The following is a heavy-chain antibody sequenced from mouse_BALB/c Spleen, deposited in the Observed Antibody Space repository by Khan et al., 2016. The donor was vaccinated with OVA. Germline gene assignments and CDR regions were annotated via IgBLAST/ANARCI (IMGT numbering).Heavy chain of an antibody. CDR1: GYTFTNYW. D-gene: IGHD3-1*01. CDR3: ARSWAARATWDDFDY. V-gene: IGHV1-63*02. CDR2: TYPGGGYT. J-gene: IGHJ2*01. Sequence: VQLQQSGAELVRPGTSVKMSCKAAGYTFTNYWICWVKQRPGHGLEWIGDTYPGGGYTNYNEKFKGKATLTADTSSSTAYMQLSGLTSADSAIDYGARSWAARATWDDFDYWGQGTTLTVSS.